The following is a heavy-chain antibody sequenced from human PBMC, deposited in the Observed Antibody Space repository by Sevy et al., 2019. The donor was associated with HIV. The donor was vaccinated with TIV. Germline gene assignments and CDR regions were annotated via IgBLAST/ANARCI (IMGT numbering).Heavy chain of an antibody. CDR3: AKSPHSSGGSYYDI. D-gene: IGHD6-19*01. CDR1: GFTFSSYA. Sequence: GGSLRLSCAASGFTFSSYAMSWVRQAPGKGLEWVSSISGSGDSTYYTDTVKGRFTISRDSSKNTLSLLMNSLRDEDTAVYYCAKSPHSSGGSYYDIWGQGTLVTVSS. CDR2: ISGSGDST. J-gene: IGHJ4*02. V-gene: IGHV3-23*01.